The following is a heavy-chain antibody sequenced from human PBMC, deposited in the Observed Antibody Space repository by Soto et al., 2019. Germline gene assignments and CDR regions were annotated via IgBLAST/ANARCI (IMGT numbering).Heavy chain of an antibody. Sequence: ASVKVSCKASGGTFSSYTISWVRQAPGQGLEWMGRIIPILGIANYAQKSQGRVTITADKSTSTAYMELSRLRSDDTAVYYCARAVAVPADFDYWGQGTLVTVS. CDR3: ARAVAVPADFDY. CDR2: IIPILGIA. CDR1: GGTFSSYT. D-gene: IGHD6-19*01. V-gene: IGHV1-69*02. J-gene: IGHJ4*02.